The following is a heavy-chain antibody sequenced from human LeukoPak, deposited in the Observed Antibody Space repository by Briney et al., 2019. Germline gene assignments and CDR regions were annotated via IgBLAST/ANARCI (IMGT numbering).Heavy chain of an antibody. CDR2: ISGSGGFT. J-gene: IGHJ4*02. CDR1: GFTFSSSV. V-gene: IGHV3-23*01. CDR3: AKDTRVDY. D-gene: IGHD3-10*01. Sequence: GGSLRLSCAASGFTFSSSVMTWIRQAPGKGLEWVSVISGSGGFTYYADSVKGRFTISTDSSKNTLYLQMNSLRAEDTAVYYCAKDTRVDYWGQGTLVTVSS.